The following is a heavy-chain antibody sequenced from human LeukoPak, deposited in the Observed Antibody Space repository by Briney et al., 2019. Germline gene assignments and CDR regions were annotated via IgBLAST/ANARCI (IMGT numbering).Heavy chain of an antibody. CDR3: ARVPRLYCSSTSCSGPNWFDP. D-gene: IGHD2-2*01. CDR2: INPNSGGT. CDR1: GYTFTGYY. Sequence: GESLKVSCKASGYTFTGYYMHWVRQAPGQGLEWMGWINPNSGGTNYAQKFQGRVTMTRDTSISTAYMELSRLRSDDTAVYYCARVPRLYCSSTSCSGPNWFDPWGQGTLVTVSS. V-gene: IGHV1-2*02. J-gene: IGHJ5*02.